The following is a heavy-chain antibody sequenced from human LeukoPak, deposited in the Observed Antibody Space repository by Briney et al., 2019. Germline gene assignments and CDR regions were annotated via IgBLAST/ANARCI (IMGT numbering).Heavy chain of an antibody. CDR2: IKQDGSET. V-gene: IGHV3-7*01. D-gene: IGHD6-19*01. CDR1: GFTFSRYW. J-gene: IGHJ4*02. Sequence: TGGSLRLSCAASGFTFSRYWMTWVRQAPGKGLEWVANIKQDGSETQYVDSVKGRFTISRDNAKSSLTLQVSGLRAEDTAVYYCARVSIAVAAGDYWGQGTLVTVSS. CDR3: ARVSIAVAAGDY.